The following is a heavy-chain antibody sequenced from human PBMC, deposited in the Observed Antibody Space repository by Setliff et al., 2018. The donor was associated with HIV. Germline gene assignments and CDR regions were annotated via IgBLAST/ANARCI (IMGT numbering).Heavy chain of an antibody. V-gene: IGHV1-69*13. D-gene: IGHD3-10*01. J-gene: IGHJ4*02. CDR2: IIPKSNTP. CDR1: GDTFSTFA. Sequence: EASVKVSCKASGDTFSTFAIIWVRQAPGQGLEWMGGIIPKSNTPDYAQIFKGRLTITADESTSAAHMELVGLTSEDTAVYYCARGSPIVWFGEFLYPEIDYWGQGSLVTVSS. CDR3: ARGSPIVWFGEFLYPEIDY.